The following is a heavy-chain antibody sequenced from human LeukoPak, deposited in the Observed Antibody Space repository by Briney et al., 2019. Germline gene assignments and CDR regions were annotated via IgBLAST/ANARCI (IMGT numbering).Heavy chain of an antibody. J-gene: IGHJ4*02. CDR2: ISWDGGST. D-gene: IGHD6-13*01. Sequence: GGSLSPSCAAFGFTFVDYAMHWVRQPPGKGLEWVSLISWDGGSTYYADSVKGRFTISRDDSKNSLYLQMNSLRAEDTALYYCAKDEGVAAASFDYWGQGTLVTVSP. CDR1: GFTFVDYA. V-gene: IGHV3-43D*04. CDR3: AKDEGVAAASFDY.